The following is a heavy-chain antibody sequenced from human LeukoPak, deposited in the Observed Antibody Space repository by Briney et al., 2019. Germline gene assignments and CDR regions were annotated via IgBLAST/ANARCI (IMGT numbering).Heavy chain of an antibody. J-gene: IGHJ4*02. CDR3: AILRGITMVRGFHY. CDR2: INTNTGNP. Sequence: ASVKVSCKASGYTFTSCVMNWVRQAPGQGLEWMGWINTNTGNPTYAQGFTGRFVFPLHPSVSTAYLQISSLKPEDPAVYYLAILRGITMVRGFHYWGQGTLVTVSS. CDR1: GYTFTSCV. V-gene: IGHV7-4-1*02. D-gene: IGHD3-10*01.